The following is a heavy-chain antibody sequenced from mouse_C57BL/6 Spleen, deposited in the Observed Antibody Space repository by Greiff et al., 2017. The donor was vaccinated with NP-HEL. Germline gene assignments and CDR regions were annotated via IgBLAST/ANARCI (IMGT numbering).Heavy chain of an antibody. CDR1: GYAFSSSW. Sequence: VQLQQSGPELVKPGASVKISCKASGYAFSSSWMNWVKQRPGKGLEWIGRIYSGDGDTNYNGKFKGKATLTADKSSSTAYMQLSSLTSEDSAVYFCALTGTDAMDYWGQGTSVTVSS. CDR3: ALTGTDAMDY. V-gene: IGHV1-82*01. J-gene: IGHJ4*01. CDR2: IYSGDGDT. D-gene: IGHD4-1*01.